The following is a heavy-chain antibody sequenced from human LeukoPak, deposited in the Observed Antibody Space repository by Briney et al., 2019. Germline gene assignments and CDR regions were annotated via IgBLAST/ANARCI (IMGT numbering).Heavy chain of an antibody. CDR1: GGSISSSGYY. Sequence: SETLSLTCTVSGGSISSSGYYWGWIRQPPGKGLEWIGSMYYSGSTYYNPSLKSRVTISVDTSKNHFSLKLSSVTAADTAVYYCARDFEPGIAAAGMGFDPWGQGTLVTVSS. CDR3: ARDFEPGIAAAGMGFDP. J-gene: IGHJ5*02. V-gene: IGHV4-39*07. D-gene: IGHD6-13*01. CDR2: MYYSGST.